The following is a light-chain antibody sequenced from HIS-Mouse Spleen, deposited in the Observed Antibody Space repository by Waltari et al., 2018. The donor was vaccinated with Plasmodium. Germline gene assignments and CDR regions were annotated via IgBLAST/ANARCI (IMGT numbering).Light chain of an antibody. CDR3: QQYGSSGT. CDR1: QSVSSSY. V-gene: IGKV3-20*01. J-gene: IGKJ1*01. Sequence: EIVLTQSPGTLPLSPGERATLSCRAIQSVSSSYVAWYQQKPGQAPRLLIYGASSRATGIPDRFSGSGSGTDFTLTISRLEPEDFAVYYCQQYGSSGTFGQGTKVEIK. CDR2: GAS.